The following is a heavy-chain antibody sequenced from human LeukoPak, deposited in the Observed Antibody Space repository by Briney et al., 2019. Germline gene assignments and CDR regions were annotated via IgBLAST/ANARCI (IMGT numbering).Heavy chain of an antibody. D-gene: IGHD2-2*01. V-gene: IGHV4-39*01. CDR2: IYYSGST. CDR1: GFTFSSYSMN. CDR3: ARIPTNAVPAAHNGFDI. Sequence: GSLRLSCAASGFTFSSYSMNWVRQPPGKGLEWIGSIYYSGSTYYNPSLRSRVTISVDTSKNQFSLKLSSVTATDTAVYYCARIPTNAVPAAHNGFDIWGQGTMLTVSS. J-gene: IGHJ3*02.